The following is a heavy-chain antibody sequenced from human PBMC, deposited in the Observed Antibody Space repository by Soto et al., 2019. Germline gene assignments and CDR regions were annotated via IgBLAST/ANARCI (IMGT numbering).Heavy chain of an antibody. V-gene: IGHV1-2*02. CDR1: GYTFSDYY. CDR3: TRILPPYGSGSYSSWFDP. J-gene: IGHJ5*02. CDR2: ISPKSGGA. Sequence: ASVKVSCKAGGYTFSDYYIQWVRQAPGQGLEYMGWISPKSGGAAYAQKFRGRVTMTRDTSVNLAYLHLSSLKTEDTAVYYCTRILPPYGSGSYSSWFDPWGQGTLVTVSS. D-gene: IGHD3-10*01.